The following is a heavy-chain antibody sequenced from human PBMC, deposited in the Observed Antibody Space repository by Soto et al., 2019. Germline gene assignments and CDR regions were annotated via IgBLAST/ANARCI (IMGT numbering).Heavy chain of an antibody. CDR3: ARMASAGTLNWFDP. V-gene: IGHV1-8*02. D-gene: IGHD6-13*01. CDR2: MNPGSGKT. Sequence: GSVKGPCKASGGNFSGYAISWVRQAAGQGLEWLGWMNPGSGKTGYASKFQGRVAMTRDASTGTSHLELSSLTSDDTAVYYCARMASAGTLNWFDPWGQGTLVTVHS. CDR1: GGNFSGYA. J-gene: IGHJ5*02.